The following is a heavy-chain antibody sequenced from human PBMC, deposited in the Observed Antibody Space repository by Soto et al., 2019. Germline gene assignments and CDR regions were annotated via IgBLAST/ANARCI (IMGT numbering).Heavy chain of an antibody. D-gene: IGHD6-25*01. CDR1: GFTFSDYY. J-gene: IGHJ6*03. CDR3: ARGQSGYYYYMDV. Sequence: PGGSLRLSCAASGFTFSDYYMSWIRQAPGKGLEWVSYISSSGGTIYYADSEKGRFTISRDNAKKSLNLQMNNQRAEDTAVYYCARGQSGYYYYMDVWGKGTTVTVSS. V-gene: IGHV3-11*01. CDR2: ISSSGGTI.